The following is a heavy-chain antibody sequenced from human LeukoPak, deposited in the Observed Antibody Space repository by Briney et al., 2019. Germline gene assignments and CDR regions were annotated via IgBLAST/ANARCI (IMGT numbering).Heavy chain of an antibody. D-gene: IGHD6-13*01. CDR3: ARGPPHYSSSWYTAYYYYYMDV. CDR1: GGSFSGYY. V-gene: IGHV4-34*01. Sequence: SETLSLTCAVYGGSFSGYYWSWIRQPPGKGLEWIGEINHSGSTNYNPSLKSRVTISVDTSKNQFSLKLSSVTAADTAVYYGARGPPHYSSSWYTAYYYYYMDVWGKGTTVTVSS. CDR2: INHSGST. J-gene: IGHJ6*03.